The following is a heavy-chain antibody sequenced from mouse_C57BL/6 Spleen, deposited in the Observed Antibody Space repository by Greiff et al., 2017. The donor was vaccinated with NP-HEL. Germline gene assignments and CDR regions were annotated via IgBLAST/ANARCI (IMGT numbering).Heavy chain of an antibody. J-gene: IGHJ1*03. D-gene: IGHD1-1*01. V-gene: IGHV1-69*01. CDR3: ARQDGNGYFVV. Sequence: QVQLQQPGAELVMPGASVKLSCKASGYTFTSYWMHWVKQRPGQGLEWIGEIDPSDSYTNYNQKFKGKSTLTVDKSSSTAYMQLSSLTSEDSAVYYCARQDGNGYFVVWGTGTTVTVSS. CDR2: IDPSDSYT. CDR1: GYTFTSYW.